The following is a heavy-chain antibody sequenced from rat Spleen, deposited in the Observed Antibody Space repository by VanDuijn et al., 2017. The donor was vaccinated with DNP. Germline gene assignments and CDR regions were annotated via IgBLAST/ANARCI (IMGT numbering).Heavy chain of an antibody. D-gene: IGHD1-1*01. V-gene: IGHV5-31*01. CDR3: ARVVLYYFDY. J-gene: IGHJ2*01. CDR1: GFTFNNYW. CDR2: ITSSGGST. Sequence: EVQLVESGGDLVQPGRSLKLSCVASGFTFNNYWMTWIRQVPGKGLEWVASITSSGGSTYYPDSVKGRFTISRDNAKNTLYLQMNSLRSEDTATYYCARVVLYYFDYWGQGVMVTVSS.